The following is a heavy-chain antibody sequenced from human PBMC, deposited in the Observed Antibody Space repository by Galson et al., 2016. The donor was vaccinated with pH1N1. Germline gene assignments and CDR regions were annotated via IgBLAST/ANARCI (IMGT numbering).Heavy chain of an antibody. CDR3: AGPSYGDHHDY. CDR2: INPNSGAT. CDR1: EYTFIGYY. V-gene: IGHV1-2*06. J-gene: IGHJ4*02. D-gene: IGHD4-17*01. Sequence: SVKVSCKASEYTFIGYYIHWVRQAPGQGLEWMGRINPNSGATNYAQKFQGRVTMTRDTSISTAYMELSRLRSDDTAMFYCAGPSYGDHHDYWSQGTLVTVSS.